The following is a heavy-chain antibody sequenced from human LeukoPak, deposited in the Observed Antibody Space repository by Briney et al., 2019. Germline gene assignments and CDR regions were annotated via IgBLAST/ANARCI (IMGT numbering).Heavy chain of an antibody. CDR1: GFTFSSYS. V-gene: IGHV3-21*06. J-gene: IGHJ4*02. D-gene: IGHD1-1*01. Sequence: PGGSLRLSCAASGFTFSSYSMSWVRQAPGKGLEWVSSISSSSTYMYYADSLKGRFTISRDNAKNSLYLQMSSLRAEDTAVYYCARDVPSSCWGQGTLVTVSS. CDR3: ARDVPSSC. CDR2: ISSSSTYM.